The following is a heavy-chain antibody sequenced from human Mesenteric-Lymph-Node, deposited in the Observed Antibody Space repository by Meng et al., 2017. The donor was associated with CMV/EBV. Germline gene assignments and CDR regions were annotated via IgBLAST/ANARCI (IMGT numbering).Heavy chain of an antibody. CDR2: INPNSGGT. CDR3: ARRGGYCSSKRCLLSFYWYFDL. CDR1: GYTFTGYY. J-gene: IGHJ2*01. D-gene: IGHD2-2*01. Sequence: ASVKVSCKASGYTFTGYYMHWVRQAPGQGLEWMGWINPNSGGTNYAQKFQGRVTMTRDTSISTGYMELSRLRSDDTAVYYCARRGGYCSSKRCLLSFYWYFDLWGRGTLVTVSS. V-gene: IGHV1-2*02.